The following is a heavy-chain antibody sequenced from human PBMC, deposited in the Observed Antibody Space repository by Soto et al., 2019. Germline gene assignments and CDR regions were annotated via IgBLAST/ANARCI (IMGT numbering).Heavy chain of an antibody. CDR2: ISWNSGSI. D-gene: IGHD2-15*01. V-gene: IGHV3-9*01. J-gene: IGHJ2*01. Sequence: EVQLVESGGGLVQPGRSLRLSCAASGFTFDDYAMHWVRQAPGKGLEWVSGISWNSGSIGYADSVKGRFTISRDNAKNSXXLQMNSLRAEDTALYYCAKDMHGCNPTSRGWYFDLWGRGTLVTVSS. CDR1: GFTFDDYA. CDR3: AKDMHGCNPTSRGWYFDL.